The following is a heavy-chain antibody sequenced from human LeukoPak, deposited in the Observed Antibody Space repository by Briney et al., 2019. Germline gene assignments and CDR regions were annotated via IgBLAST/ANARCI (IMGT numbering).Heavy chain of an antibody. CDR2: IYSAGST. J-gene: IGHJ4*02. V-gene: IGHV3-53*01. Sequence: PGGSLRLSCAASGFTVSSNYMSWVRQVPGKGIEWVSVIYSAGSTYYADSVKGRFTILRDNSKNTLYLQMNSLRVEDTAVYYCARDFGYGSGNIDYWGQGTLVTVSS. CDR1: GFTVSSNY. D-gene: IGHD3-10*01. CDR3: ARDFGYGSGNIDY.